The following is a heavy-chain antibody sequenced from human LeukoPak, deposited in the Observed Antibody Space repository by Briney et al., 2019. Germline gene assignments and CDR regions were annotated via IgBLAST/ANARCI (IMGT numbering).Heavy chain of an antibody. D-gene: IGHD3-3*01. CDR1: GYTFTGYY. Sequence: ASVKVSCKASGYTFTGYYMHWVRQAPGQGLEWMGWINPNSGGTNYAQKFQGRVTMTRDTSISTAYMELNSLRSEDTAVYSCAKLYGTIFGVGNWFDPWGQGTLVTVSS. J-gene: IGHJ5*02. CDR3: AKLYGTIFGVGNWFDP. V-gene: IGHV1-2*02. CDR2: INPNSGGT.